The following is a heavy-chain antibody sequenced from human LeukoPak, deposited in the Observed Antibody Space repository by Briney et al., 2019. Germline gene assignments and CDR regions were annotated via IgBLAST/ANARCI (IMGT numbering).Heavy chain of an antibody. CDR3: ARERMATTNWFDP. Sequence: PGGSLRLSCAASGFTFSSYGMHWVRQAPGKGLEWVAVIWYDGSNKYYADSVKGRFTISRDNSKNTLYLQMNSPRAEDTAVYYCARERMATTNWFDPWGQGTLVTVSS. CDR1: GFTFSSYG. J-gene: IGHJ5*02. V-gene: IGHV3-33*08. D-gene: IGHD5-24*01. CDR2: IWYDGSNK.